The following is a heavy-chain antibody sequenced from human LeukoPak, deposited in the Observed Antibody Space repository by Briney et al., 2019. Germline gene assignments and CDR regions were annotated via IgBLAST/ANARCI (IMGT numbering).Heavy chain of an antibody. CDR1: GGSISSYY. CDR3: ERHGQERAMVNPLYYFDY. Sequence: SETLSLTCTVSGGSISSYYWSWIRQPPGKGVEWIGYISHSGSTNYNPSLKSRVTISVDTSKNQLSLKLTSVTAADAAVYYCERHGQERAMVNPLYYFDYWGQGTLVTVSS. D-gene: IGHD5-18*01. V-gene: IGHV4-59*08. J-gene: IGHJ4*02. CDR2: ISHSGST.